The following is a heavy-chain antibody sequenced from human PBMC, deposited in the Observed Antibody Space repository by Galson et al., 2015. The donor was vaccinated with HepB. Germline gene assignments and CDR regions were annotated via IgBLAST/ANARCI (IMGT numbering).Heavy chain of an antibody. CDR1: GGSISSSSYY. CDR3: ARHVNGWYDPLDY. Sequence: ETLSLTCTVSGGSISSSSYYWGWIRQPPGKGLEWIGSIYYSGSTYYNPSLKSRVTISVDTSKNQFSLKLSSVTAADTAVYYCARHVNGWYDPLDYWGQGTLVTVSS. V-gene: IGHV4-39*01. J-gene: IGHJ4*02. CDR2: IYYSGST. D-gene: IGHD6-19*01.